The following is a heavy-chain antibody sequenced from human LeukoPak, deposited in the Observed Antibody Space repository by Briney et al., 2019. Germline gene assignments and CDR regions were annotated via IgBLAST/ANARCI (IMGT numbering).Heavy chain of an antibody. CDR3: ARTRDLGPDY. CDR2: TYYRSKWYY. J-gene: IGHJ4*02. V-gene: IGHV6-1*01. D-gene: IGHD1-26*01. Sequence: SQTLSLTCVISRDSVSSNSAAWNWIRQSPSRGLEWLGRTYYRSKWYYHYAVSMKSRITVNPDTSKNQFSLQLNSVTPEDTAVYYCARTRDLGPDYWGQGTLVTVSS. CDR1: RDSVSSNSAA.